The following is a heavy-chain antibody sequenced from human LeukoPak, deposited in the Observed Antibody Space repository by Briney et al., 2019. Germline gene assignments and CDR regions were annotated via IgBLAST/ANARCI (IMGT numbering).Heavy chain of an antibody. V-gene: IGHV3-48*03. Sequence: GGSLRLSCAASGFTFSSYEMNWVRQAPGKGLEWVSYISSSGSTIYYADSVKGRFTISRDNSKNTLYLQMNSLRAEDTAVYYCAKTYFYDSSGYYGGSFDYWGQGTLVTVSS. J-gene: IGHJ4*02. CDR2: ISSSGSTI. CDR3: AKTYFYDSSGYYGGSFDY. D-gene: IGHD3-22*01. CDR1: GFTFSSYE.